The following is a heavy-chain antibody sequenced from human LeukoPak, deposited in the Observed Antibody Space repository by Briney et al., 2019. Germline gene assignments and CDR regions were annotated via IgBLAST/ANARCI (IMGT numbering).Heavy chain of an antibody. CDR1: GFTFSSYA. Sequence: GGSLRLSCAASGFTFSSYAMSWVRQAPGKGLEWVSYISSSSSTIYYADSVKGRFTISRDNAKNSLYLQMNSLRDEDTAVYYCAREGNWGSFWVDYWGQGILVTVSS. D-gene: IGHD7-27*01. J-gene: IGHJ4*02. CDR3: AREGNWGSFWVDY. V-gene: IGHV3-48*02. CDR2: ISSSSSTI.